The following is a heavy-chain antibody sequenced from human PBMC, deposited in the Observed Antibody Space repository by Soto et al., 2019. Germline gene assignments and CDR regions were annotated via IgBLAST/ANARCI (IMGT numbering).Heavy chain of an antibody. CDR3: ARPLHYYYGMDV. Sequence: GASVKVSCKASGYTFTGYYMHWVRQAPGQGLEWMGRIDPSDSYTNYSPSFQGHVTISADKSISTAYLQWSSLKASDTAMYYCARPLHYYYGMDVWGQGTTVTAP. CDR2: IDPSDSYT. V-gene: IGHV5-10-1*01. J-gene: IGHJ6*02. CDR1: GYTFTGYY. D-gene: IGHD3-16*02.